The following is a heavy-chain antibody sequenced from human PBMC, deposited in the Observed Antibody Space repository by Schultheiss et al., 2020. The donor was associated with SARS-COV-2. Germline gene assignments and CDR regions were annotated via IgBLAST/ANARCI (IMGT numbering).Heavy chain of an antibody. J-gene: IGHJ4*02. Sequence: GGSLRLSCAASGFTVSSNYMSWVRQAPGKGLEWLSYIGKDFSTHYEDSIKGRFTISRDNAKDSLFLQMNSLRDEDTAVYYCAKATYYDSSGYYLAYWGQGTLVTVSS. V-gene: IGHV3-69-1*01. CDR1: GFTVSSNY. CDR2: IGKDFST. CDR3: AKATYYDSSGYYLAY. D-gene: IGHD3-22*01.